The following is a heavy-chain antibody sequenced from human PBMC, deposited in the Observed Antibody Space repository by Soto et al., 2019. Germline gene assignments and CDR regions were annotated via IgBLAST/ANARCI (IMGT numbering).Heavy chain of an antibody. J-gene: IGHJ6*02. Sequence: GGSLRLSCAASEFTFSSYPMYWVRQAPGKGLEWVAVISFDGSKKYFADSVRGRFTVSRDNSRNTLYLQMNSLRAEDTAVYYCARASGYDLSRYGLDVWGQGTTVTVSS. D-gene: IGHD5-12*01. CDR1: EFTFSSYP. CDR3: ARASGYDLSRYGLDV. V-gene: IGHV3-30-3*01. CDR2: ISFDGSKK.